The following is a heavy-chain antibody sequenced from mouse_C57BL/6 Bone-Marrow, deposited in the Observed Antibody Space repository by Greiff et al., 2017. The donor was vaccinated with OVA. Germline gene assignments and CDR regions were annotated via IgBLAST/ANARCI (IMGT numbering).Heavy chain of an antibody. D-gene: IGHD2-5*01. CDR1: GYTFTSYW. J-gene: IGHJ4*01. CDR2: IDPSDSYT. V-gene: IGHV1-69*01. Sequence: VPLQQPGAELVMPGASVKLSCKASGYTFTSYWMHWVKQRPGQGLEWIGEIDPSDSYTNYNQKFKGKSTLTVDKSSSTAYMQLSSLTSEDSAVYYCARGDSNYYAMDYWGQGTSVTVSS. CDR3: ARGDSNYYAMDY.